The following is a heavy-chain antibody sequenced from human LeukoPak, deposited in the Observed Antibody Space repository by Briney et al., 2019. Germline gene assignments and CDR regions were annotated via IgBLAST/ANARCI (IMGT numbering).Heavy chain of an antibody. Sequence: GRSLRLSCAASGFSFRTYGMHWVRQAPGKGLEWVAVISYDGSDKYYGDSVKGRFTISRDNSKNTLYLQMNSLRAEDTAVYYCAKGRDYYDSSSYYEPLDYWGQGTLVTVSS. V-gene: IGHV3-30*18. CDR2: ISYDGSDK. D-gene: IGHD3-22*01. CDR3: AKGRDYYDSSSYYEPLDY. CDR1: GFSFRTYG. J-gene: IGHJ4*02.